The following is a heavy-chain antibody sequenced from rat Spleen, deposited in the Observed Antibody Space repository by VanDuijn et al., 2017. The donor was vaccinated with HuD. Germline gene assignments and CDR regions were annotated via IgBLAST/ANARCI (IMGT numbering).Heavy chain of an antibody. CDR3: AKVTYYGYYYFDY. J-gene: IGHJ2*01. V-gene: IGHV5-7*01. CDR2: INYDGSST. CDR1: GFIFSDFY. D-gene: IGHD1-9*01. Sequence: EVQLVESGGGLVQPGRSLKLSCAVSGFIFSDFYMAWVRQTPTKGLEWVATINYDGSSTFYRDSVKARFTISRDNAKSTLYLQMESLRSDDTATYYCAKVTYYGYYYFDYWGQGVMVTVSS.